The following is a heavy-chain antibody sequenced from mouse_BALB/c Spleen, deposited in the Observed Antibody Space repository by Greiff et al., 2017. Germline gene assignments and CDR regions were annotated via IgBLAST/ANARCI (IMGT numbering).Heavy chain of an antibody. D-gene: IGHD1-1*01. CDR2: ISSGGGST. CDR3: AFTTEAWFAY. V-gene: IGHV5-12-1*01. Sequence: EVKLVESGGGLVKPGGSLKLSCAASGFAFSSYDMSWVRQTPEKRLEWVAYISSGGGSTYYPDTVKGRFTISRDNAKNTLYLQMSSLKSEDTAMYYCAFTTEAWFAYWGQGTLVTVSA. J-gene: IGHJ3*01. CDR1: GFAFSSYD.